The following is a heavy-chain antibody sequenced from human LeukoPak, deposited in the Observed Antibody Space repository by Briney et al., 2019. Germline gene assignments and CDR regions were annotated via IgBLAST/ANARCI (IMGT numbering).Heavy chain of an antibody. J-gene: IGHJ4*02. Sequence: PSETLSLTCTVSGYSISSGYYWGWIRQPPGKGLEWIGIIYHSGSTNYNPSLKSRVTISVDTSKNQFSLKLSSVTAADTAVYYCARHGYLSTNWGQGTLVTVSS. CDR1: GYSISSGYY. CDR2: IYHSGST. D-gene: IGHD3-22*01. V-gene: IGHV4-38-2*02. CDR3: ARHGYLSTN.